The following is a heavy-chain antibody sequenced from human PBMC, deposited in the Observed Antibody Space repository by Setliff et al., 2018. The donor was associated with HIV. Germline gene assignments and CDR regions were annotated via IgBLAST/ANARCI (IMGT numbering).Heavy chain of an antibody. Sequence: SVKVSCKASRGTFSSYGFNWVRQAPGQGLEWMGGIIPILGIANYAQKFKGRVTITADKSTSTVYMELRSLRSEDTAVYYCARDYYGSGSYFILDYWGPGTLVTVSS. D-gene: IGHD3-10*01. CDR3: ARDYYGSGSYFILDY. CDR1: RGTFSSYG. V-gene: IGHV1-69*10. CDR2: IIPILGIA. J-gene: IGHJ4*02.